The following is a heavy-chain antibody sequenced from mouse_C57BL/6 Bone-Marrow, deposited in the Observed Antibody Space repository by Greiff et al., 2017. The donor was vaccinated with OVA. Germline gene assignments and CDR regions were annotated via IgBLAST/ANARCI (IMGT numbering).Heavy chain of an antibody. CDR3: ARWDYYGYYAMDY. V-gene: IGHV1-81*01. D-gene: IGHD1-1*01. J-gene: IGHJ4*01. CDR1: GYTFTSYG. Sequence: VQLQQSGAELARPGASVKLSCKASGYTFTSYGISWVKQRTGQGLEWIREIYPRSGNTYYNEKFKGKATLTADKSSSTAYMELRSLTSEDSAVYFCARWDYYGYYAMDYWGQGTSVTVSS. CDR2: IYPRSGNT.